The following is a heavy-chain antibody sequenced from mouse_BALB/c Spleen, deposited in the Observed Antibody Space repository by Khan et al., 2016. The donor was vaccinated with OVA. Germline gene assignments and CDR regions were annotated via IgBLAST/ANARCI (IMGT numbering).Heavy chain of an antibody. CDR2: IWSDGST. J-gene: IGHJ4*01. V-gene: IGHV2-6*02. D-gene: IGHD2-3*01. CDR1: GFSLTSYG. CDR3: ARWFDGYSSLYAMDY. Sequence: VQLQESGPGLVAPSQSLSTTCTVSGFSLTSYGIHWVRQPPGKGLEWLVVIWSDGSTNYNSVLKSRLSISKDNSKSQVFLKMNSLQTDDTAIYYCARWFDGYSSLYAMDYWGQGTSVTVSS.